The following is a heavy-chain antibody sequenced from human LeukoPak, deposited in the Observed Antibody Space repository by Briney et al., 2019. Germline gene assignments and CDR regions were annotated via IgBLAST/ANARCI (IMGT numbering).Heavy chain of an antibody. CDR1: GFTFSSYA. J-gene: IGHJ4*02. D-gene: IGHD6-19*01. CDR2: ISGSGGST. V-gene: IGHV3-23*01. CDR3: AKESEQWLALNFDY. Sequence: GGSLRLSCEASGFTFSSYAMSWVRQAPGKGLEWVSAISGSGGSTYYADSVKGRFTISRDNSKNTLYLQMDSLRAEDTAVYYCAKESEQWLALNFDYWGQGTLFTVSS.